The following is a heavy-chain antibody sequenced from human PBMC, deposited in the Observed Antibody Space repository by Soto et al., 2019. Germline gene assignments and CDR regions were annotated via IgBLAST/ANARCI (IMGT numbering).Heavy chain of an antibody. CDR1: GASVINDY. Sequence: QVQLQESGPGVVKPSETLSLTCTVTGASVINDYWNWIRQPPGKGLEWIGFVYDSGSTSYNSSLKSRLTISVDTPKNQFSLKLSSVTAADTAVYYCVRQVGATGSYSYAVWGQGTMVTVSS. V-gene: IGHV4-59*02. D-gene: IGHD1-26*01. CDR2: VYDSGST. CDR3: VRQVGATGSYSYAV. J-gene: IGHJ3*01.